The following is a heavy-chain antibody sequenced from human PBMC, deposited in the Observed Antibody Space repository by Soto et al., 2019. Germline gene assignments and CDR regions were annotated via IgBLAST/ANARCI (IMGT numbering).Heavy chain of an antibody. CDR3: ARQVATIRLDAFDI. CDR1: GGSISSYY. D-gene: IGHD5-12*01. CDR2: IYYSGST. V-gene: IGHV4-59*08. Sequence: SETLSLTCTVSGGSISSYYWSWIRQPPGKGLEWIGYIYYSGSTNYNPSLKSRVTISVDTSKNQFSLKLSSVTAADTAVYYCARQVATIRLDAFDIWGQGTMVTVS. J-gene: IGHJ3*02.